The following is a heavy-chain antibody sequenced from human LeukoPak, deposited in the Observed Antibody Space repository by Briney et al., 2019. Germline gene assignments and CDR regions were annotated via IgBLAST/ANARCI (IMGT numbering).Heavy chain of an antibody. V-gene: IGHV3-30-3*01. Sequence: PGGSLRLSCAASGFTFSSYAMHWARQAPGKGLEWVAVISYDGSNKYYADSVKGRFTISRDNSKNTLYLQMNSLRAEDTAVYYCARDPDSSSWYLSVAFDYWGQGTLVTVSS. CDR2: ISYDGSNK. CDR3: ARDPDSSSWYLSVAFDY. CDR1: GFTFSSYA. J-gene: IGHJ4*02. D-gene: IGHD6-13*01.